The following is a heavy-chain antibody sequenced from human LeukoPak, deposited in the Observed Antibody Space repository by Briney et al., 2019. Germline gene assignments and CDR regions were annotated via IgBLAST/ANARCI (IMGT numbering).Heavy chain of an antibody. CDR2: INHSGST. D-gene: IGHD3-3*01. CDR3: ARGRHTHYDFWSGYYKGKWFDP. Sequence: SETLSLTCAVYGGSFSGYYWSWIRQPPGKGLEWIGEINHSGSTNYNPSLKSRVTISVDTSKNQFSLKLSSVTAADTAVYYCARGRHTHYDFWSGYYKGKWFDPWGQGTLVTVSS. CDR1: GGSFSGYY. J-gene: IGHJ5*02. V-gene: IGHV4-34*01.